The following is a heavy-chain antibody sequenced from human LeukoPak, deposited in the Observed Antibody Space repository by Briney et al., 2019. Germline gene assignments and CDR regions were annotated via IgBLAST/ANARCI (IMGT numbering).Heavy chain of an antibody. D-gene: IGHD6-19*01. CDR1: GFTLSSYA. V-gene: IGHV3-23*01. CDR3: AKDIRSSGWSKYSDY. CDR2: ISGSGGST. J-gene: IGHJ4*02. Sequence: GGSLRLSCAAPGFTLSSYAMSSVRQAPGKGLGWVSTISGSGGSTYYADSVKGRFTISRDNAKNPLYLQMNSLRAEDTAVYYCAKDIRSSGWSKYSDYWGRGTLVSVSS.